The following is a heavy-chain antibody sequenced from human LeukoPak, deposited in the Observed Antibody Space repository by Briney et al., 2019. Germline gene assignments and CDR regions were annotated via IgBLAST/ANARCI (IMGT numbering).Heavy chain of an antibody. Sequence: GGSLRLSCAASGFSSSDYFMSWIRQPPGKGLEWVSYISSSGSTIYYADSVKGRFTISRDNAKNSLYLQMNSLRAEDTAVYYCVRESGYSFDYWGQGSLVTVSS. CDR1: GFSSSDYF. V-gene: IGHV3-11*01. D-gene: IGHD3-3*01. J-gene: IGHJ4*02. CDR3: VRESGYSFDY. CDR2: ISSSGSTI.